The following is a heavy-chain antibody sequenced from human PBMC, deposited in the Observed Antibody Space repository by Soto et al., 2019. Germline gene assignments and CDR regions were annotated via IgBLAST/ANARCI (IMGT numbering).Heavy chain of an antibody. J-gene: IGHJ4*02. Sequence: GGSLRLSCAASGFTFSSYGMHWVRQAPGKGLEWVAVISYDGSNKYYADSVKGRFTISRDNSKNTLYLQMNSLRAEDTAVYYCAKDLTKNDFWSGSGYWGQGTLVTVSS. D-gene: IGHD3-3*01. CDR1: GFTFSSYG. CDR3: AKDLTKNDFWSGSGY. V-gene: IGHV3-30*18. CDR2: ISYDGSNK.